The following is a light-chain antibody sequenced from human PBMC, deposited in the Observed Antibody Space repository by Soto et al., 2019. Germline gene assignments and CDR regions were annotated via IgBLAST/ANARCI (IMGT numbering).Light chain of an antibody. J-gene: IGKJ5*01. CDR3: QQYFSTPIT. Sequence: DIVMTQSPDWVGVTLGGRARKRCMCSQGRLYTSNNKNHLAWYQQKPGQSPKLLIYWASTRHTGVPERFSGSGSGTDFTLTISSLQADDVAIYYCQQYFSTPITCGQGTRREIK. CDR1: QGRLYTSNNKNH. V-gene: IGKV4-1*01. CDR2: WAS.